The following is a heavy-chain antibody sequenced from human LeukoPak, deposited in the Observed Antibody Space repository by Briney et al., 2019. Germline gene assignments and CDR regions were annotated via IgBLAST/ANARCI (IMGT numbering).Heavy chain of an antibody. V-gene: IGHV4-39*07. J-gene: IGHJ6*03. CDR3: ARRPSKPLYHYMDV. CDR1: GGSISSSSYY. Sequence: SETLSLTCTVSGGSISSSSYYWGWIRQPPGKGLEWIGSIYYSGSTYYNPSLKSRVTISVDTSKNQFSLKLSSVTAADTAVYYCARRPSKPLYHYMDVWGKGTTVTVSS. CDR2: IYYSGST.